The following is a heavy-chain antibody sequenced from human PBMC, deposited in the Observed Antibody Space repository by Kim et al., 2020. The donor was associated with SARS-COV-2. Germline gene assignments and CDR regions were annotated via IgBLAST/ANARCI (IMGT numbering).Heavy chain of an antibody. Sequence: SETLSLTCAVSGGSISSSNWWSWVRQPPGTGLEWIGEIYHSGSTNYNPSLKSRVTISVDKSKNQFSLKLSSVTAADSAVYYCAREGVGERYCNNGGCYSEYYFDYWGQGTLVTVSS. CDR2: IYHSGST. V-gene: IGHV4-4*02. J-gene: IGHJ4*02. D-gene: IGHD2-15*01. CDR1: GGSISSSNW. CDR3: AREGVGERYCNNGGCYSEYYFDY.